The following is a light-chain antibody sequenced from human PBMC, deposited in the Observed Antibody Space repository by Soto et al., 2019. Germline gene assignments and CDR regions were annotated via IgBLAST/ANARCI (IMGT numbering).Light chain of an antibody. V-gene: IGLV1-40*01. Sequence: QSGLAEPPCRTGAPGPRAPIPCTGSKPKNRAGYDVHWYQQLPGTAPKLLIYGNSNRPSGVPDRFSGSKSGTSASLAITVFLAEVEADYYCQSYDSSLSGSHVFGTGTNVTVL. J-gene: IGLJ1*01. CDR3: QSYDSSLSGSHV. CDR2: GNS. CDR1: KPKNRAGYD.